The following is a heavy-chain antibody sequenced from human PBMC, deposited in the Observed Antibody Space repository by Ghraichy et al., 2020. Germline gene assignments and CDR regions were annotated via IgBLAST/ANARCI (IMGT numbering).Heavy chain of an antibody. CDR1: GFSLSSYG. V-gene: IGHV3-33*01. CDR2: IWYDGSKK. J-gene: IGHJ6*02. D-gene: IGHD2-2*01. Sequence: GESLNISCVASGFSLSSYGLHWVRQAPGKGLEWVAVIWYDGSKKYYADSLKGRFTISRDNSKNTLYLQMNSLRAEDTAVYYCARDRVPAAMLFKRYGMDVWGQGTTVTVSS. CDR3: ARDRVPAAMLFKRYGMDV.